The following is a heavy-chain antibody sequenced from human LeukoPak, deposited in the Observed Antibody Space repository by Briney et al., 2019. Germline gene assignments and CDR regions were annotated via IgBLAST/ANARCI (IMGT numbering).Heavy chain of an antibody. CDR1: GGSISSNGYY. CDR3: ARETRISYSYFHY. Sequence: PSQTLSLTCTVSGGSISSNGYYWTWIRQHPGKGLEWIGNIHYSGSTYYNPSLKSRITMSVDTSKNQFSLKLNSVTAADTAVYYCARETRISYSYFHYWGQGTLVTVSS. D-gene: IGHD5-18*01. CDR2: IHYSGST. J-gene: IGHJ4*02. V-gene: IGHV4-31*03.